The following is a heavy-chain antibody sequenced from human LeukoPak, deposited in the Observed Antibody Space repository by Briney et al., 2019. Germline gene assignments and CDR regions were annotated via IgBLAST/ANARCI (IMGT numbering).Heavy chain of an antibody. V-gene: IGHV3-30*02. J-gene: IGHJ4*02. CDR1: GFTFSSYG. Sequence: GGSLRLSCAASGFTFSSYGMHWVRQAPGKGLEWVAFIRYDGSNKYYADSVKGRFTISRDNSKNTLYLQMNSLRAEDTAVYYCARDPLHCSGGSCYDNYFDYWGQGTLVTVSS. CDR3: ARDPLHCSGGSCYDNYFDY. CDR2: IRYDGSNK. D-gene: IGHD2-15*01.